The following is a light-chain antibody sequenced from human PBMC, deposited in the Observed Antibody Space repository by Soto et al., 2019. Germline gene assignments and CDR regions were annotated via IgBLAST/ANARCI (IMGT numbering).Light chain of an antibody. Sequence: EIVLTQSPGTLSLSPGERATLTCRASQSVRSNYLAWYQQIHGQAPRLLIHGAFSRATGIPDRFSGGGSGTDFTLTISRLEPEDFAVYYCQQYGTSVWTFGQGTKVEIK. CDR1: QSVRSNY. V-gene: IGKV3-20*01. CDR3: QQYGTSVWT. J-gene: IGKJ1*01. CDR2: GAF.